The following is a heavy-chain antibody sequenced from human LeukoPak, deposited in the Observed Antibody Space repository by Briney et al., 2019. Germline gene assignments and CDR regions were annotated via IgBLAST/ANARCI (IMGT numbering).Heavy chain of an antibody. D-gene: IGHD3-10*01. V-gene: IGHV3-23*01. J-gene: IGHJ4*02. CDR3: ARDGSLSWFGELSY. CDR2: ISGSGGST. CDR1: GFTFSSYA. Sequence: GGSLRLSCAASGFTFSSYAMSWVRQAPGKGLEWVSAISGSGGSTYCADSVKGRFTISRDNSKNTLYLQMNSLRAEDTAVYYCARDGSLSWFGELSYRGQGTLVTVSS.